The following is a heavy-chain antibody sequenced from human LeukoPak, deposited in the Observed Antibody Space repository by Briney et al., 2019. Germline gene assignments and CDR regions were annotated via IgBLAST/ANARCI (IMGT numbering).Heavy chain of an antibody. D-gene: IGHD6-19*01. J-gene: IGHJ4*02. CDR3: VRRLAVTGKYYFDY. CDR2: IYYSGIT. CDR1: GGSISSYY. V-gene: IGHV4-59*08. Sequence: SETLSLTCTVSGGSISSYYWSWIRQPPGKGLEWIGYIYYSGITKYNPSLESRVTISLDMSKNQFSLRLSSVTAADTAVYYCVRRLAVTGKYYFDYWGQGTLVTVSS.